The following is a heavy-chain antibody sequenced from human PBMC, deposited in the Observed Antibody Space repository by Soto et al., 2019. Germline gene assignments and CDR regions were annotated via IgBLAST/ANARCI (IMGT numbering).Heavy chain of an antibody. V-gene: IGHV1-18*01. CDR1: GYTFTSYG. CDR3: ARVWHWSSYYSGWFDP. D-gene: IGHD3-3*01. J-gene: IGHJ5*02. CDR2: ISAYNGNT. Sequence: ASVKTFCKASGYTFTSYGISWVRQAPGQGLEWMGWISAYNGNTNYAQKLQGRVTMTTDTSTSTACMELRSLRSDDTAVYYCARVWHWSSYYSGWFDPWGQGTLVTVSS.